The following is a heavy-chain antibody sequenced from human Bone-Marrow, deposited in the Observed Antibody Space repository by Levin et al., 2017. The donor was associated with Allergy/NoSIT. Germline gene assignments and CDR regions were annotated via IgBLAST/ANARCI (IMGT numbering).Heavy chain of an antibody. J-gene: IGHJ6*02. CDR1: GGTFSSYA. CDR3: ARWQLGYCSSTSCYTFTYYYYGMDV. D-gene: IGHD2-2*02. Sequence: KISCKASGGTFSSYAISWVRQAPGQGLEWMGGIIPIFGTANYAQKFQGRVTITADKSTSTAYMELSSLRSEDTAVYYCARWQLGYCSSTSCYTFTYYYYGMDVWGQGTTVTVSS. CDR2: IIPIFGTA. V-gene: IGHV1-69*06.